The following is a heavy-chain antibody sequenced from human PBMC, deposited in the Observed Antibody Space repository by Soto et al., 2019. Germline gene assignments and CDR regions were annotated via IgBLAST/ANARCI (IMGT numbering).Heavy chain of an antibody. Sequence: GGSLRLSCAASGFTFSDYYMSWIRQAPGKGLEWVSYISSSGSIIYYADSVKGRFTISRDNAKNSLYLQMNSLRAEDTAVYYCARDLGYYASDGYFDYQGQATPVTVSS. D-gene: IGHD3-22*01. CDR3: ARDLGYYASDGYFDY. CDR1: GFTFSDYY. CDR2: ISSSGSII. V-gene: IGHV3-11*01. J-gene: IGHJ4*02.